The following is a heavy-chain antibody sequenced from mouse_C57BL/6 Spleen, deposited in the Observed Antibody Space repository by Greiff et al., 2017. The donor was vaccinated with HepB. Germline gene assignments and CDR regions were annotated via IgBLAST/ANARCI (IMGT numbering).Heavy chain of an antibody. D-gene: IGHD4-1*01. J-gene: IGHJ3*01. Sequence: QVQLKQSGAELVQPGASVKMSCTASGYTFTSYWITWVRQRPGQGLERIGDIYPGSGSTNYNEKFKSKATLTVDTSSSTAYMQLSSLKSEDSAVYYCARGTAAWFAYWVQGTLVTVSA. V-gene: IGHV1-55*01. CDR2: IYPGSGST. CDR3: ARGTAAWFAY. CDR1: GYTFTSYW.